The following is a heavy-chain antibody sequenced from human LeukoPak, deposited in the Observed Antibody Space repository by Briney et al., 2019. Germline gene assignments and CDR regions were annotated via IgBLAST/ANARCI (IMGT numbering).Heavy chain of an antibody. CDR1: GFTFSSYT. Sequence: PGGSLRVSCAASGFTFSSYTMNWVRQAPGKGPEWVSSITSSSSYIYYADSVKGRFTISRDNARNSLYLQMNSLRAEDTAVYYCARARSSWFDYWGQETLVTVSS. CDR3: ARARSSWFDY. CDR2: ITSSSSYI. D-gene: IGHD6-13*01. J-gene: IGHJ4*02. V-gene: IGHV3-21*01.